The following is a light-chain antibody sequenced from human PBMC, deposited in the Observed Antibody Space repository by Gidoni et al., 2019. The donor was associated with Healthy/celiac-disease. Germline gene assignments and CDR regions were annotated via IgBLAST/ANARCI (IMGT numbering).Light chain of an antibody. CDR3: QQRSNWPPFT. J-gene: IGKJ3*01. V-gene: IGKV3-11*01. CDR2: DAS. Sequence: EIVLTQSPATLSLSPGERATRSCRASQSVSSNLAWYQQNPGQAPRLLLYDASNRSTGIPARFSGSGSGTDFTLTISSLEPEYCAVYYCQQRSNWPPFTFGPGTKVDIK. CDR1: QSVSSN.